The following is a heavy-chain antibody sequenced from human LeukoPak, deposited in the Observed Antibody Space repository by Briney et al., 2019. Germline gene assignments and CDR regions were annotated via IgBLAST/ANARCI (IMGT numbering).Heavy chain of an antibody. J-gene: IGHJ6*03. CDR1: GFNFSSYG. D-gene: IGHD5-12*01. V-gene: IGHV3-21*01. CDR3: AREDRGYSGYDLYYYYYMDV. CDR2: ISSSSSYI. Sequence: GGSLRLSCAASGFNFSSYGMTWVRQAPGKGLEWVSSISSSSSYIYYADSVKGRFTISRDNAKNSLYLLMNSLRADDTAVYYCAREDRGYSGYDLYYYYYMDVWGKGTTVTISS.